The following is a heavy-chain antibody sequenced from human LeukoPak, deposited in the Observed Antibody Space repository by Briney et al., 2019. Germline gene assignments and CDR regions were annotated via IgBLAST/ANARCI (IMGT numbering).Heavy chain of an antibody. CDR3: ARHIWDGDFVHDAFDI. CDR1: GGSISSGGYY. CDR2: IYYSGST. V-gene: IGHV4-61*08. D-gene: IGHD4-17*01. J-gene: IGHJ3*02. Sequence: SETLSLTCTVSGGSISSGGYYWSWIRQPPGKGLEWIGYIYYSGSTNYNPSLKSRVTISVDTSKNQFSLKLSSVTAADTAVYYCARHIWDGDFVHDAFDIWGQGTMVTVSS.